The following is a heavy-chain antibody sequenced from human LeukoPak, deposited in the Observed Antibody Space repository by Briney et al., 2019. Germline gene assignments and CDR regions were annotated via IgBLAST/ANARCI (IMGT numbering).Heavy chain of an antibody. CDR2: ISGYNGNT. Sequence: ASVKVSCKASGYTFTSYGVNWARQAPGEGLEWMGWISGYNGNTNYAQKLQGRVTMTTDTSTSTAYMELRSLRSDDTAVYYCASGRTDIVVVPATLRNYYFDYWGQGTLVTVSS. CDR3: ASGRTDIVVVPATLRNYYFDY. V-gene: IGHV1-18*01. D-gene: IGHD2-2*01. CDR1: GYTFTSYG. J-gene: IGHJ4*02.